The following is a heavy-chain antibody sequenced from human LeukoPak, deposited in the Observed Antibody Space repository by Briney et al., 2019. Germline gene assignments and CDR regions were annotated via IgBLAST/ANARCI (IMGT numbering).Heavy chain of an antibody. V-gene: IGHV1-18*01. D-gene: IGHD3-22*01. J-gene: IGHJ4*02. Sequence: ASVKVSCKASGYTFTSYGISWVRQAPGQGLEWMGWISAYNGNTNYAQKLQGRVTMTTDTSTSTAYMELRSLRSDDTAVYYCARVGGYYYDSSGYAKFDYWGQGTLVTVSS. CDR1: GYTFTSYG. CDR3: ARVGGYYYDSSGYAKFDY. CDR2: ISAYNGNT.